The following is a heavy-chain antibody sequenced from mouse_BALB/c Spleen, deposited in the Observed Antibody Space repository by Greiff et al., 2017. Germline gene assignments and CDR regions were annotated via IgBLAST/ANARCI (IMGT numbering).Heavy chain of an antibody. V-gene: IGHV1S81*02. Sequence: QVHVKQPGAELVKPGASVKLSCKASGYTFTSYWMHWVKQRPGQGLEWIGEFNPSNGRTNYNEKFKSKATLTVDKSSSTAYMQLSSLTSEDSAVYYCARSGPYAMDYWGQGTSVTVSS. CDR2: FNPSNGRT. D-gene: IGHD1-3*01. J-gene: IGHJ4*01. CDR1: GYTFTSYW. CDR3: ARSGPYAMDY.